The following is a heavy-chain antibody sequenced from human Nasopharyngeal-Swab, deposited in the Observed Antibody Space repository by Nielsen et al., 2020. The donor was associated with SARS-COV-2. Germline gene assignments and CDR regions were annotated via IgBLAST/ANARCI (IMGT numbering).Heavy chain of an antibody. D-gene: IGHD2-15*01. Sequence: GESLKISCATSGFVFTTYWMTWVRQAPGKGLEWLALIKQDGSEKYYADSVKGRFTISRDNAENSLFLQMDSLRVEDAALYYCAKDMKGDIGLGSFYNYGIDVWGQGTTVTVSS. CDR1: GFVFTTYW. CDR2: IKQDGSEK. J-gene: IGHJ6*02. V-gene: IGHV3-7*03. CDR3: AKDMKGDIGLGSFYNYGIDV.